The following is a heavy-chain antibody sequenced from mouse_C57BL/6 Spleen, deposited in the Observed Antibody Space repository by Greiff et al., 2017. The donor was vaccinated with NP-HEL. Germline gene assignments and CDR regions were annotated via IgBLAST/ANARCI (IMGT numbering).Heavy chain of an antibody. CDR1: GYTFTSYW. V-gene: IGHV1-50*01. Sequence: QVQLQQPGAELVKPGASVQLSCKASGYTFTSYWMQWVKQRPGQGLEWIGEIDPSDSYTNYNQKFKGKATLTVDTSSSTAYMQLSSLTSEDSAVYYCARAPPFPTVVAHYAMDYWGQGTSVTVSS. D-gene: IGHD1-1*01. J-gene: IGHJ4*01. CDR3: ARAPPFPTVVAHYAMDY. CDR2: IDPSDSYT.